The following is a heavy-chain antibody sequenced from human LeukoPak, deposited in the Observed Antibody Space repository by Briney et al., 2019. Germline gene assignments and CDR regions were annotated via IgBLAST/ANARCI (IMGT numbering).Heavy chain of an antibody. V-gene: IGHV1-2*02. Sequence: ASVTVSCKASGYTFTDYYIHWVRQSPGQGLEWMVWINPHSGATNCAQRFQGVVTLTRDTSINPAYMELSGLMSGDTAMYFCARDRGYSIGWYWIDYWGQGTLVTVSS. CDR1: GYTFTDYY. D-gene: IGHD6-13*01. CDR3: ARDRGYSIGWYWIDY. CDR2: INPHSGAT. J-gene: IGHJ4*02.